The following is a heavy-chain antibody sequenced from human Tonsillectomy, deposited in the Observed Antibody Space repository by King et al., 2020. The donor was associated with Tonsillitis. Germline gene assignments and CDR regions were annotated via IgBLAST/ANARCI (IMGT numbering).Heavy chain of an antibody. Sequence: VQLQESGPGLVKPSQTLSLTCTVSGGSISSGTYYWSWIRQHPGKGLEWIGYIYYSGSPYYNPSLKSRVTISVDTSKNQFSLKLSSVTAADTAVYYCARAIYGSGSYTYYFDYWGQGTLVTVSS. CDR1: GGSISSGTYY. CDR2: IYYSGSP. CDR3: ARAIYGSGSYTYYFDY. D-gene: IGHD3-10*01. V-gene: IGHV4-31*03. J-gene: IGHJ4*02.